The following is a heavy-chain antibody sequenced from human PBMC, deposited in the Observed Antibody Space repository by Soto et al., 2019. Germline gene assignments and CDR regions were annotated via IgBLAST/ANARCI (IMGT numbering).Heavy chain of an antibody. J-gene: IGHJ6*02. Sequence: SVKVSCKASGGTFSSYAISWVRQAPGQGLEWMGGIIPIFGTADYAQKFQGRVTITADESTSTAYMELSSLRSEDTAVYYCARGHYYDSSGYYSNYYYYGVDVWGQGTTVTVSS. CDR3: ARGHYYDSSGYYSNYYYYGVDV. D-gene: IGHD3-22*01. CDR2: IIPIFGTA. V-gene: IGHV1-69*13. CDR1: GGTFSSYA.